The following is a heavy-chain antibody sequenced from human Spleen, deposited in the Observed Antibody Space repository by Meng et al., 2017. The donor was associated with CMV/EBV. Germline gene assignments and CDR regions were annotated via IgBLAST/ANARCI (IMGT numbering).Heavy chain of an antibody. D-gene: IGHD4-17*01. V-gene: IGHV3-48*03. J-gene: IGHJ4*02. CDR3: ARDVGDYVSGVD. Sequence: SCAASGFTFSSYEMNWVRQAPGKGLEWVSYISSSGSTIYYADSVKGRFTISRDNAKNTLFLEMNSLRVEDTAVYFCARDVGDYVSGVDWGQGTLVTVSS. CDR1: GFTFSSYE. CDR2: ISSSGSTI.